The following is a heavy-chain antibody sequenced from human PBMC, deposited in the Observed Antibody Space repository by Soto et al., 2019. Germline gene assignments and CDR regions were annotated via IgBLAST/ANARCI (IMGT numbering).Heavy chain of an antibody. V-gene: IGHV2-5*02. Sequence: SGPTLVNPTQTPTLTCTFSGFSLSTSGVGVGWIRQPPGKALEWLALIYWDDDKRYSPSLKSRLTITKDTSKNQVVLTMTNMDPVDTATYYCAHHKNWNYVYWGQGTLVTVSS. D-gene: IGHD1-7*01. CDR3: AHHKNWNYVY. J-gene: IGHJ4*02. CDR1: GFSLSTSGVG. CDR2: IYWDDDK.